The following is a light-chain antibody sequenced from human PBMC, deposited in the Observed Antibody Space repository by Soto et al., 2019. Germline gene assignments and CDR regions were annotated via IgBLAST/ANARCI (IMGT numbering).Light chain of an antibody. CDR1: QSLITRY. CDR3: QQYGTSPT. V-gene: IGKV3-20*01. J-gene: IGKJ5*01. CDR2: GAS. Sequence: EIVLTQSPGTLSLFPGERATLSCRASQSLITRYLAWYQQKPGQAPRLHIYGASSRATGIPDRFSGSGSGTDFTLTISRLEPEDFAVYSCQQYGTSPTFGQGTRLEIK.